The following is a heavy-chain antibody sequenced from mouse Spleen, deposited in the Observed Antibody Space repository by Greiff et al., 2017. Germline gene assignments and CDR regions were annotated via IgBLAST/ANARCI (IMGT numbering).Heavy chain of an antibody. Sequence: QVQLKQSGAELVRPGTSVKVSCKASGYAFTNYLIEWVKQRPGQGLEWIGVINPGSGGTNYNEKFKGKATLTADKSSSTAYMQLSSLTSDDSAVYFCARGGTGNFDYWGQGTTLTVSS. CDR2: INPGSGGT. CDR3: ARGGTGNFDY. CDR1: GYAFTNYL. V-gene: IGHV1-54*01. D-gene: IGHD3-3*01. J-gene: IGHJ2*01.